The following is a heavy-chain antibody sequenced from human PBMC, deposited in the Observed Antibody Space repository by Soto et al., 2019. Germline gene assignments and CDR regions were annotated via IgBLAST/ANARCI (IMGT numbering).Heavy chain of an antibody. D-gene: IGHD6-13*01. Sequence: GGSLRLSCVASGFTFSSYAMHWVRQAPGKGLEWVAVISYDGSNKYYADSVKGRFTISRDNSKNTLYLQMNSLRAEDTAVYYCARDRVVEAAAFFDYWGQGTLVTVSS. J-gene: IGHJ4*02. V-gene: IGHV3-30-3*01. CDR1: GFTFSSYA. CDR2: ISYDGSNK. CDR3: ARDRVVEAAAFFDY.